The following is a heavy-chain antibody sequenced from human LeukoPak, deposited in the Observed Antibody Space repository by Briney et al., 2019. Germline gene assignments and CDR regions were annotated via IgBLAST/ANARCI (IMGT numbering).Heavy chain of an antibody. J-gene: IGHJ6*03. V-gene: IGHV3-23*01. CDR2: ISGSGGST. CDR3: AKVGSTVTTYYYYYMDV. Sequence: TGGSLRLSCVASGFTFSSYAMSWVRQAPGKGLEWVSAISGSGGSTYYADSVKGRFTISRDNSKNTLYLQMNSLRADDTAVYYCAKVGSTVTTYYYYYMDVWGKGTTVTVSS. CDR1: GFTFSSYA. D-gene: IGHD4-11*01.